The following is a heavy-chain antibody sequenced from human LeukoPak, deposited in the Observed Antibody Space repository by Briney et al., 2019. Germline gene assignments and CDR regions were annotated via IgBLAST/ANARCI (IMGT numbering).Heavy chain of an antibody. CDR1: GYTFTGYY. D-gene: IGHD3-10*01. V-gene: IGHV1-18*04. J-gene: IGHJ3*02. CDR2: ISAYNGNT. Sequence: GASVKVSCKASGYTFTGYYMHWVRQAPGQGLEWMGWISAYNGNTNYAQKLQGRVTMTTDTSTSTAYMELRSLRSDDTAVYYCAKIRITMVRGVTNHDAFDIWGQGTMVTVSS. CDR3: AKIRITMVRGVTNHDAFDI.